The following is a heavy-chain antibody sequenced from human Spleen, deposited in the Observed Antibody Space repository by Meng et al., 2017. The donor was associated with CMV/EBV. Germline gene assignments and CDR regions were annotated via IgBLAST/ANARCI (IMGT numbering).Heavy chain of an antibody. V-gene: IGHV4-4*02. CDR3: ARIETRRIRKYCRSDPSTTDY. J-gene: IGHJ4*02. CDR1: GGSISSSNL. CDR2: IYQSGST. D-gene: IGHD2-21*02. Sequence: QVQLQESGPGLVKPSGTLSLTCAVSGGSISSSNLWTWVRQVPGKGLEWIGEIYQSGSTNYNPAVKSRVTISVDKFNNQFSLKLGSVTAADTAMYYCARIETRRIRKYCRSDPSTTDYWGQGTLVTVSS.